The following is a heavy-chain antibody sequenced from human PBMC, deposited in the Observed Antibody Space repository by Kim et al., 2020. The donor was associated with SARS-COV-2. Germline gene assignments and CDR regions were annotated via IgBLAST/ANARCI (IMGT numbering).Heavy chain of an antibody. J-gene: IGHJ4*02. Sequence: PSLRSRATITVDQSKNQFSLKLSSVTAADTAVYYCARASDTAMNYFDYWGQGTLVTVSS. D-gene: IGHD5-18*01. CDR3: ARASDTAMNYFDY. V-gene: IGHV4-59*01.